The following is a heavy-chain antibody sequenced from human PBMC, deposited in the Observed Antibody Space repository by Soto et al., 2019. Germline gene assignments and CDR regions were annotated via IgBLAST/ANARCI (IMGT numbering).Heavy chain of an antibody. CDR2: TYYRSKWYN. V-gene: IGHV6-1*01. CDR1: GDSVSSNSAA. CDR3: ARAPQLSSRRPNDYNMDV. D-gene: IGHD6-19*01. Sequence: SQTLSLTCAISGDSVSSNSAAWNWIRQSPSRGLEWLGRTYYRSKWYNDYAVSVKSRITINPDTSKNQFSLQLNSVTPEDTAVYYCARAPQLSSRRPNDYNMDVWGKGTTVTVSS. J-gene: IGHJ6*03.